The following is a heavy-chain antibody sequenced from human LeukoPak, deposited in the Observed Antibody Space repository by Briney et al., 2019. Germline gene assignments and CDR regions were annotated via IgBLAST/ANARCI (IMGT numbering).Heavy chain of an antibody. V-gene: IGHV4-39*07. CDR3: ARAGYCSGGSCYSLFSGWFDR. CDR1: GGSIRSSSYY. J-gene: IGHJ5*02. CDR2: IHSSGST. D-gene: IGHD2-15*01. Sequence: SKTLSLTCTVSGGSIRSSSYYWGWIRPPPGKGLEWTGSIHSSGSTNYNPSLKSRVTISVDTSKNQFSLQLSSVTAADTAVYYCARAGYCSGGSCYSLFSGWFDRWGQGTLVTVSS.